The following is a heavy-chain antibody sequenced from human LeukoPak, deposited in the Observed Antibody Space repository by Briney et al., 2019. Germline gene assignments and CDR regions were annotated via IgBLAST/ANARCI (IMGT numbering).Heavy chain of an antibody. CDR2: IYYSGNT. CDR1: GGSISSSSYY. V-gene: IGHV4-39*01. Sequence: SETLSLTCSVSGGSISSSSYYWGWIRQPPGKGLEWIGSIYYSGNTYNNPSLKSRVTISVDTSKNQLSLKLTSVTAADTAVYYCARHRAYSYSSPFDIWGQGTMVTVSS. J-gene: IGHJ3*02. D-gene: IGHD6-6*01. CDR3: ARHRAYSYSSPFDI.